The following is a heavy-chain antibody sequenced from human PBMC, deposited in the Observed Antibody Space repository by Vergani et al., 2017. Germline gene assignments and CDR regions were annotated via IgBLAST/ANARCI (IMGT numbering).Heavy chain of an antibody. Sequence: QVQLVQSGAEVKKPGSSVKVSCKASGGTFSSYAISWVRQAPGQWLEWMGVIIPIFGTANYAQKFQGRVTITADESTSTAYMELSSLRSEDTAVYYCARDRASTPNGYVWFDPWGQGSLVTVSS. V-gene: IGHV1-69*12. CDR3: ARDRASTPNGYVWFDP. CDR1: GGTFSSYA. D-gene: IGHD3-22*01. CDR2: IIPIFGTA. J-gene: IGHJ5*02.